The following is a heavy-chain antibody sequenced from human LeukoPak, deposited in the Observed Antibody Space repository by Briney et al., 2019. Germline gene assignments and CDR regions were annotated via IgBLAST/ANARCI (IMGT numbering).Heavy chain of an antibody. V-gene: IGHV4-59*08. J-gene: IGHJ5*02. CDR1: GDSISTYY. Sequence: PSETLSLTCSVSGDSISTYYWNWIRQSPEKGLEWIGYISNSGSTTYNPSLKSRVTISVDTAKNQFSLKLKSVTAADTAVYYCARRGWFRSYNWFHPWGQGTLVTVSS. CDR2: ISNSGST. D-gene: IGHD2-15*01. CDR3: ARRGWFRSYNWFHP.